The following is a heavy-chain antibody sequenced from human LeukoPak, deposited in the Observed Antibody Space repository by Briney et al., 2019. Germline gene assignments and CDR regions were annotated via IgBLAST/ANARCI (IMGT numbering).Heavy chain of an antibody. Sequence: PGRSLRLSCAASGFTFSSYAMSWVRQAPGKGLEWVSATSGSGGDTYYADSVKGRFTISRDNSKNTLYLQMNSLRAEDTAIYYCAKSATGTTSNWFDPWGQGTLVTVSS. CDR3: AKSATGTTSNWFDP. CDR2: TSGSGGDT. CDR1: GFTFSSYA. V-gene: IGHV3-23*01. D-gene: IGHD1-7*01. J-gene: IGHJ5*02.